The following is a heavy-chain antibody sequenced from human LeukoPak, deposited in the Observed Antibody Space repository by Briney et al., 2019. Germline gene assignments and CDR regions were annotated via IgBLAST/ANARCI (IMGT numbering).Heavy chain of an antibody. D-gene: IGHD3-22*01. V-gene: IGHV3-33*01. Sequence: GGSLRLSCAASGVAFDSHGMHWVRQAPGKGLEWVAVIWYDGSNKDYADSVKGRFTISRDNSKKTLYLQMNSLRAEDTAVYYCARARNNYDRSGFSALDYWGQGTLVTVSS. CDR2: IWYDGSNK. CDR1: GVAFDSHG. CDR3: ARARNNYDRSGFSALDY. J-gene: IGHJ4*02.